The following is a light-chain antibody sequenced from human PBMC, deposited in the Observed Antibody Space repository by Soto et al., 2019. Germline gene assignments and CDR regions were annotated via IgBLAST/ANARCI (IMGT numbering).Light chain of an antibody. J-gene: IGKJ1*01. CDR2: GAS. CDR1: PSVSNN. Sequence: ETVVTQSPATRSVSPGERATLSCRASPSVSNNLAWYQQKPGQAPRLLIYGASTRATGVPARFSGSGSGTEFTLTISSLQSEDFAVYYCQQYDNWPRTFGQGTKVEIK. CDR3: QQYDNWPRT. V-gene: IGKV3-15*01.